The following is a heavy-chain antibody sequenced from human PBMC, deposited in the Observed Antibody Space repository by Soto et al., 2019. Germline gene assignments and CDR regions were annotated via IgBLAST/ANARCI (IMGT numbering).Heavy chain of an antibody. V-gene: IGHV3-30-3*01. J-gene: IGHJ6*02. CDR2: ISYDGSNK. CDR3: ANIVVAPAALPLDV. D-gene: IGHD2-2*01. CDR1: GFTFSSYA. Sequence: GGSLRLSCAASGFTFSSYAMHWVRQAPGKGLEWVAVISYDGSNKYYADSVKGRFSISRDNSKNTLYLQMNSLRAEDTAVYCCANIVVAPAALPLDVWGQGTTVTVS.